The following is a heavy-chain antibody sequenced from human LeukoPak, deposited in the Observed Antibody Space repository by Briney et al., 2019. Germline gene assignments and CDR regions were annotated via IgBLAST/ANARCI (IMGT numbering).Heavy chain of an antibody. V-gene: IGHV4-39*01. CDR1: GGSISSSSYY. CDR2: IYYSGST. J-gene: IGHJ4*02. Sequence: SETLSLTCTVSGGSISSSSYYWGWIRQPPGTGLEWIGSIYYSGSTYYNPSLKSRVTISVDTSKNQFSLKLSSVTAADTAVYYCARPQGYSYGYFDYWGQGTLVTVSS. D-gene: IGHD5-18*01. CDR3: ARPQGYSYGYFDY.